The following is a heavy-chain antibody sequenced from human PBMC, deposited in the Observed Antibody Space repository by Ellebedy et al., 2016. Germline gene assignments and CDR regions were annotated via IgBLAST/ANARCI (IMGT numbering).Heavy chain of an antibody. J-gene: IGHJ5*02. V-gene: IGHV3-30*03. Sequence: GGSLRLSXAASGFTFSRYGIHWVRQAPGKGLEWVAAILDDGNDKNYRDSVKGRFTISRDNYKNNVFLNMDSLTTEDTAVYFCARGVGGSRGRIDPWGRGTLVAVSS. CDR1: GFTFSRYG. CDR2: ILDDGNDK. CDR3: ARGVGGSRGRIDP. D-gene: IGHD6-19*01.